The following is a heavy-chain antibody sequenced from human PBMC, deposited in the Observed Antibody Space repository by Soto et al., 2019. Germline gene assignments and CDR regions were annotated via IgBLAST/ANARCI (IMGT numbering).Heavy chain of an antibody. J-gene: IGHJ6*02. CDR2: IYWHDDK. D-gene: IGHD3-3*01. V-gene: IGHV2-5*01. CDR3: VHLWGFLEWFHGMDV. Sequence: QITLKESGPTLVKSTQTLTLTCTFSAFSLSTDAVGVGWIRQPPGKALEWLALIYWHDDKRYSPSLMSRLAITKDTSKNQVVVTMTNMDPVDTATYYCVHLWGFLEWFHGMDVWGQGTTVTVSS. CDR1: AFSLSTDAVG.